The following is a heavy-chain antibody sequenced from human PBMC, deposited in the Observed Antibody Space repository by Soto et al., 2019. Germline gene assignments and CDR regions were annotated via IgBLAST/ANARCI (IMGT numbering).Heavy chain of an antibody. J-gene: IGHJ3*02. Sequence: QVQLQESGPGLVKPSGTLSLTCAVSGGSISSSNWWSWVRQPPGKGLEWIGEIYHSGSTNYNPSLKRRVTTSVDKSKNQFSLKLSSVTAADTAVYYCARDSRRQLLSGDAFDIWGQGTMVTVSS. D-gene: IGHD2-2*01. CDR3: ARDSRRQLLSGDAFDI. CDR2: IYHSGST. CDR1: GGSISSSNW. V-gene: IGHV4-4*02.